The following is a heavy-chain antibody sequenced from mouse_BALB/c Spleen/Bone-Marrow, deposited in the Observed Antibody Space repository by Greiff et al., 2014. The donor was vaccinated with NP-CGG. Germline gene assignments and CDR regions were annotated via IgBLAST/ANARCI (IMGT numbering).Heavy chain of an antibody. CDR1: GFNIKDTY. CDR2: IDPANGNT. D-gene: IGHD2-4*01. CDR3: ALYYDYDVGY. Sequence: EVNLVESGAELVKPGASVKLSCTASGFNIKDTYMHWVKQRPEQGLEWIGRIDPANGNTKYDPKFQGKATITADTSSNTAYLQLSSLTSEDTAVYYCALYYDYDVGYWGQGTTLTVSS. V-gene: IGHV14-3*02. J-gene: IGHJ2*01.